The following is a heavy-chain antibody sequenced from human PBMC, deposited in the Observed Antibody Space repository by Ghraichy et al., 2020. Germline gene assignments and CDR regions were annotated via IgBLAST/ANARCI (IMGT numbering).Heavy chain of an antibody. J-gene: IGHJ5*02. V-gene: IGHV4-34*01. Sequence: SETLSLTCGVYGGSFSDFFWSWIRQAPGKGLEWIGEIDHNGTTTYNPSLRGRVTLSVDTSKNQVSLKMSSVTAADTAVYYCAGGFGYDSTSKVIRSCFDPWGQGTQVTVSS. D-gene: IGHD6-13*01. CDR1: GGSFSDFF. CDR2: IDHNGTT. CDR3: AGGFGYDSTSKVIRSCFDP.